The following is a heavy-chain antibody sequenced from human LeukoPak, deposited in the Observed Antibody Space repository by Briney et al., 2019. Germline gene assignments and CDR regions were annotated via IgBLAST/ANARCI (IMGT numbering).Heavy chain of an antibody. CDR2: FDPEDGET. D-gene: IGHD3-10*01. V-gene: IGHV1-24*01. CDR1: GYTLTELS. Sequence: EASVKVSCKVSGYTLTELSMHWVRQAPGKGLEWMGGFDPEDGETIYAQKFQGRVTITADKSTSTAYMELSSLRSEDTAVYYCARVSMVRGVIIDWFDPWGQGTLVTVS. CDR3: ARVSMVRGVIIDWFDP. J-gene: IGHJ5*02.